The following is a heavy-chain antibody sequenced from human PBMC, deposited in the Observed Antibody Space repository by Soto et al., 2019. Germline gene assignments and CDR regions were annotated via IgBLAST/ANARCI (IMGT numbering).Heavy chain of an antibody. J-gene: IGHJ4*02. CDR2: ISGSGGDR. Sequence: GGSLRLSCAASGFTFNSYAMTWVRQAPGKGLEWVSRISGSGGDRYYADSVKGRFTISRDNSKNTLYLQMNSLRAEDTALYYCAKGVNDGNGWAKNYFDYWGQGTLVTVSS. CDR1: GFTFNSYA. D-gene: IGHD6-19*01. CDR3: AKGVNDGNGWAKNYFDY. V-gene: IGHV3-23*01.